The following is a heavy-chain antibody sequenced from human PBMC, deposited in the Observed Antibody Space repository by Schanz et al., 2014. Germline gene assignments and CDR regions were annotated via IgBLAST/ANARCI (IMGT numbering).Heavy chain of an antibody. J-gene: IGHJ6*02. V-gene: IGHV1-18*01. Sequence: QVQLVQSGAEVKKPGASATVSCKASGYTFNNHGISWVRQAPGQGLEWMGWISVYHGHTNYAEKDHGRVTMTTDTSTSTAYMELRRLISDDTAVYYCVRDAGWAFGDYHGMDVWGQGTSVTVSS. CDR3: VRDAGWAFGDYHGMDV. CDR1: GYTFNNHG. CDR2: ISVYHGHT. D-gene: IGHD3-10*01.